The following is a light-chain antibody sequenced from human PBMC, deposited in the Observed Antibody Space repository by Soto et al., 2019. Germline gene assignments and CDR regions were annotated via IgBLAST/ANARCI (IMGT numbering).Light chain of an antibody. CDR2: AAS. J-gene: IGKJ4*01. CDR1: QSISSH. CDR3: QHSHSTPLT. Sequence: DIQMTQSPSSLSASVGDRVTITCRASQSISSHLNRYQQKPGKAPKLLIYAASSLQSGVPSRFSGSGSGTDFTLTISSLQPEDFATYSCQHSHSTPLTFGGGTKVEIK. V-gene: IGKV1-39*01.